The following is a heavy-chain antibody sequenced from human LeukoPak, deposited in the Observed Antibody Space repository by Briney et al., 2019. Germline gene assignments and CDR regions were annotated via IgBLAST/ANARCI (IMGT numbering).Heavy chain of an antibody. CDR2: IIPSFGTA. CDR1: AGTFSSYA. J-gene: IGHJ4*02. CDR3: ARENSGGDGTAFDY. V-gene: IGHV1-69*13. D-gene: IGHD1-26*01. Sequence: AAVKVSCKASAGTFSSYAINWVRQAPGQGLEWVGEIIPSFGTANYAQKFQGRVTITADESTSTAYMELSSLRSEDTAAYYCARENSGGDGTAFDYWGQGTLVTVSS.